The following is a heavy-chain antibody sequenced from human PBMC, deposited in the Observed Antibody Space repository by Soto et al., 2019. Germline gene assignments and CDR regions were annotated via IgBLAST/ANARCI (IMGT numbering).Heavy chain of an antibody. Sequence: QLQLVQSGSEVKKPGASVKVSCKASGYTFTSYDLNWVRQATGQGLAWMGWMNPHSGNTGYAQKFKGRVTMTRNTSISTAYMELISLRSGDTAVYYCARVGYDYDSSGYSLSFDYWGQGTLVTVSS. V-gene: IGHV1-8*01. CDR2: MNPHSGNT. CDR1: GYTFTSYD. J-gene: IGHJ4*02. CDR3: ARVGYDYDSSGYSLSFDY. D-gene: IGHD3-22*01.